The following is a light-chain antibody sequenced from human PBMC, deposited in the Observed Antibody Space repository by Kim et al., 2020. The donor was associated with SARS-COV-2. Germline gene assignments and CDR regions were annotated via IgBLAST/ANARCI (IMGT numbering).Light chain of an antibody. Sequence: VSPGERVTLSCRASQTVNSNLAWYQQKLGQAPRLLIYGASTSATGLPDRFSGSGSGTEFTLSISSLQSEDFAVYYCQQYIDWPQTFGQGTKLNIK. CDR3: QQYIDWPQT. CDR2: GAS. J-gene: IGKJ1*01. CDR1: QTVNSN. V-gene: IGKV3-15*01.